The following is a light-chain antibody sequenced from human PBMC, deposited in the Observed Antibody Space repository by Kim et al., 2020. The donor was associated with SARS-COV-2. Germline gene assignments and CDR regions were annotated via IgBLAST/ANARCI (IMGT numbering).Light chain of an antibody. J-gene: IGKJ1*01. V-gene: IGKV4-1*01. CDR3: QQYYSIPRT. CDR2: WAS. CDR1: QSVLYRSNNKNY. Sequence: DIVMTQSPDSLAVSLGERATINCKSSQSVLYRSNNKNYLAWYQQKPGQPPKLLIYWASTRESGVPDRFSGSGSGTDFTLTISSLQAEDVAVYYCQQYYSIPRTFGQGTKVDIK.